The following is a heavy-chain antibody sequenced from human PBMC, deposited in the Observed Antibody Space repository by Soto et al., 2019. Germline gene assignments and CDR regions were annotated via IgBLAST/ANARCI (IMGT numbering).Heavy chain of an antibody. CDR2: INHSGST. CDR1: GGSFSGYY. J-gene: IGHJ4*02. Sequence: PSETLSLTCAVYGGSFSGYYWSWIRQPPGKGLEWIGEINHSGSTNYNPSLKSRVTISVDTSKNQFSLKLSSVTAADTAVYYCARGPNVGYCSGGSCFRPSTNYFDYWGQGTLVTVSS. V-gene: IGHV4-34*01. D-gene: IGHD2-15*01. CDR3: ARGPNVGYCSGGSCFRPSTNYFDY.